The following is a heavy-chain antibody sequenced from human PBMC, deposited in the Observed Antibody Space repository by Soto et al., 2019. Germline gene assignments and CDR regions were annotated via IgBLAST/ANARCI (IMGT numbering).Heavy chain of an antibody. V-gene: IGHV3-48*03. CDR3: ASLGSYVEYYGMDV. CDR1: GFTLSSYV. J-gene: IGHJ6*02. CDR2: ISSSGSTI. Sequence: GGSLKLSCAACGFTLSSYVMNGVRQDTGKGLEWVSYISSSGSTIYYADSVKGRFTISRDNAKNSLYLQMNSLRAEDTAVYYCASLGSYVEYYGMDVWGQGTTVTVSS. D-gene: IGHD1-26*01.